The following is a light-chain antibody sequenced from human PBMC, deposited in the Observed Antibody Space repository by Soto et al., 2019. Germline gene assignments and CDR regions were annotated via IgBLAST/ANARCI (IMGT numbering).Light chain of an antibody. CDR2: EGT. V-gene: IGLV2-23*01. Sequence: QSALTQPASVSASPGQSITIPYTGTSSDVGSYNLVSWFQQHPGKVPKLLIYEGTKRPSGLSDRFSGSKSGNTASLTISGLQAEDEADYYCYSYAGENLYVFGTGTKLTVL. J-gene: IGLJ1*01. CDR1: SSDVGSYNL. CDR3: YSYAGENLYV.